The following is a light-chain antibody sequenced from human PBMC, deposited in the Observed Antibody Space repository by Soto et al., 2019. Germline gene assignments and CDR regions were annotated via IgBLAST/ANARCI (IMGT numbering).Light chain of an antibody. J-gene: IGKJ1*01. CDR1: QSVSSN. V-gene: IGKV3-15*01. CDR3: QQYNSSPPGT. CDR2: GAS. Sequence: EIVMTQSPATLSLSPGERATLSCRASQSVSSNLAWYQQKPGQAPRLLIYGASTRATGIPARFSGSGSGTYFTLTISRLQSEDFAVYYCQQYNSSPPGTFGQGTKVEIK.